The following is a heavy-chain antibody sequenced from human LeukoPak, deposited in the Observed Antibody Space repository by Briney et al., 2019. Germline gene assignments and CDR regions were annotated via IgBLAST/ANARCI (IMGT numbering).Heavy chain of an antibody. CDR1: GGSLSGYY. Sequence: SSETLSLTCTVSGGSLSGYYWSWIRQPAGEGLGWIGRFYTSGRTHYNPSLKSRLTTSIDTSKNQFSLKLSSVTAADTAVYYCARDARLHYYFDYWGQGTLVTVSS. CDR3: ARDARLHYYFDY. CDR2: FYTSGRT. V-gene: IGHV4-4*07. J-gene: IGHJ4*02. D-gene: IGHD6-25*01.